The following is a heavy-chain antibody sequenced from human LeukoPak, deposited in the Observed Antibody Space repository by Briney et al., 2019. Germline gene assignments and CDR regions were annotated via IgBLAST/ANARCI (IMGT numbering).Heavy chain of an antibody. CDR2: IYYSGST. V-gene: IGHV4-59*01. CDR3: ARGDSGWKRVDY. J-gene: IGHJ4*02. Sequence: SETLSLTCTVYGVSISSYYWSWLRQPPGKGLEWIGYIYYSGSTNYNPSLKSRVTISLDTSKNQFSLKLGSVTAAATAVYFCARGDSGWKRVDYWGQGTLVIVSS. D-gene: IGHD6-19*01. CDR1: GVSISSYY.